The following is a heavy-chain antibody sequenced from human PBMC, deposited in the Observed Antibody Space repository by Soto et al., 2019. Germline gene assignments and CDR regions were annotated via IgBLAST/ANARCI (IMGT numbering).Heavy chain of an antibody. CDR1: GFTFTKAY. V-gene: IGHV3-15*01. J-gene: IGHJ4*02. CDR3: ATEGGYPGSNFYGAY. CDR2: IKGSHAGGTT. Sequence: EVQLVESGGGLVEPGGSIRLSCVASGFTFTKAYMTWVRQAPGKGLEWVGRIKGSHAGGTTDYATYVKGGFNISRDDSKNTLYLQMNSLKTEDTSVYYCATEGGYPGSNFYGAYWGQGTLVTVSS. D-gene: IGHD1-26*01.